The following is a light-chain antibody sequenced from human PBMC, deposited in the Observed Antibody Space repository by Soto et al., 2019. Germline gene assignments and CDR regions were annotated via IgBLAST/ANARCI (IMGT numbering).Light chain of an antibody. Sequence: DIPMTQSPPSLSASVGDRVTITCQASQDISNYLNWYQQKPGKAPKLLIYDASVLERGVPVRFSGSGSGTHFSFTISRLQPEDIATYYCQQYDNLFTFGPGTKVDIK. V-gene: IGKV1-33*01. J-gene: IGKJ3*01. CDR3: QQYDNLFT. CDR2: DAS. CDR1: QDISNY.